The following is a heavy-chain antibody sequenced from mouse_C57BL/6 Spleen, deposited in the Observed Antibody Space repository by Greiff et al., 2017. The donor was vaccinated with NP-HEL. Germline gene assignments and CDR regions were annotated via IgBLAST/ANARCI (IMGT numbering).Heavy chain of an antibody. CDR3: ARGMTTVVDWYFEV. D-gene: IGHD1-1*01. CDR2: INPSNGGT. V-gene: IGHV1-53*01. CDR1: GYTFTSYW. J-gene: IGHJ1*03. Sequence: QVQLQQPGTELVKPGASVKLSCKASGYTFTSYWMHWVKQRPGQGLEWIGNINPSNGGTNYNEKFKSKATLTVDKSSSTAYMQLSSLTSEDSAVYYCARGMTTVVDWYFEVRGTGTTVTVSS.